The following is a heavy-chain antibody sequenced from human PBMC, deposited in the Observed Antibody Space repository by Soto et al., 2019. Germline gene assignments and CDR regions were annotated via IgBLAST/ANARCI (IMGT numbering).Heavy chain of an antibody. CDR3: ARDQVDIVLVPAPYYYYYGMDV. J-gene: IGHJ6*02. CDR1: GYTFTNFG. Sequence: ASVKVSCKASGYTFTNFGISWVRQAPGQKLEWMGWISTYNGNTNYAQKLQGRVTMTTDTSTSTAYMELRSLRSDDTAVYYCARDQVDIVLVPAPYYYYYGMDVWGQGTTVTVSS. D-gene: IGHD2-2*03. CDR2: ISTYNGNT. V-gene: IGHV1-18*01.